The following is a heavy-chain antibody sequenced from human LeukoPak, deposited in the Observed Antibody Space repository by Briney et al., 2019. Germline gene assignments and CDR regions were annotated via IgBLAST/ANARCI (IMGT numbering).Heavy chain of an antibody. CDR3: ARGSVGYSYGSLYYGMDV. CDR1: GFTFSSYA. J-gene: IGHJ6*02. CDR2: ISYDGSNK. D-gene: IGHD5-18*01. Sequence: GGSLRLSCAASGFTFSSYAMQWVRQAPGKGLEGVAVISYDGSNKYYADSVKGRFTISRDNSKNTLYLQMNSLRAEDTALYYCARGSVGYSYGSLYYGMDVWGQGTTVTVSS. V-gene: IGHV3-30*14.